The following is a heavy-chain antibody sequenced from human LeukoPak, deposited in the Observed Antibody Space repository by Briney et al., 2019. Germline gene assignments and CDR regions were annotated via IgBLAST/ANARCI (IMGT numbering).Heavy chain of an antibody. V-gene: IGHV3-48*03. CDR3: ARGVSYYYGSGSYVDY. J-gene: IGHJ4*02. CDR1: GFTFSSYE. D-gene: IGHD3-10*01. CDR2: ISSSGSTI. Sequence: PGGSLRLSCAASGFTFSSYEMNWVRRAPGKGLEWVSYISSSGSTIYYADSVKGRFTISRDNAKNPLYLQMNSLRAEDTAVYYCARGVSYYYGSGSYVDYWGQGTLVTVSS.